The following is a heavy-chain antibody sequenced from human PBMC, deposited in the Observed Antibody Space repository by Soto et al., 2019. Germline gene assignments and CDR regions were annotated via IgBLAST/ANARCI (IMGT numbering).Heavy chain of an antibody. D-gene: IGHD1-20*01. CDR2: IYHSGRT. V-gene: IGHV4-31*03. Sequence: SETLSLTCTVSGGSMSNWYYYWSWVRQNPGKGLEWIGHIYHSGRTYYNPSLKSRVGILVDTSKNQFSLNLNSVTAADTAVYYCARWVEVSLDYFDSWGQGTPVTVSS. CDR1: GGSMSNWYYY. CDR3: ARWVEVSLDYFDS. J-gene: IGHJ4*02.